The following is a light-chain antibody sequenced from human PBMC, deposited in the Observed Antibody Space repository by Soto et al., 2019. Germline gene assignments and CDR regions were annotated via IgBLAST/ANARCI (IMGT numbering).Light chain of an antibody. CDR1: QSVSPSS. V-gene: IGKV3-20*01. CDR3: QQYGSSPIT. Sequence: EIVLTQSPGTLSFSPGERATLSCRASQSVSPSSLAWYQQRPGQSPRLLIYGASSRATGIPDRFSGSGSGTDFTLTISRLEPEDFAVYYCQQYGSSPITFGQGTRLEIK. CDR2: GAS. J-gene: IGKJ5*01.